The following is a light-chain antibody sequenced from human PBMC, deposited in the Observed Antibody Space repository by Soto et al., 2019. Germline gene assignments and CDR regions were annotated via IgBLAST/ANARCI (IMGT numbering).Light chain of an antibody. CDR1: QNVGSN. CDR3: HHYNNWPRT. V-gene: IGKV3-15*01. CDR2: GAS. J-gene: IGKJ1*01. Sequence: EIVFTQSPATLSLSPGERATLSCRASQNVGSNLAWYQHKPGQAPRFLIYGASTRAAGIPARFSGSGSGTEFTLTISSLQSEDFAVYYCHHYNNWPRTFGQGTKVDIK.